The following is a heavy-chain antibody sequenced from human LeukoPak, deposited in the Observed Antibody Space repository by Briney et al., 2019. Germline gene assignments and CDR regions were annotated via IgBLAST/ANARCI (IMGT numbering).Heavy chain of an antibody. D-gene: IGHD2-15*01. CDR2: INHSGST. CDR3: ARGYCSGGSCLLHWFDP. J-gene: IGHJ5*02. V-gene: IGHV4-34*01. CDR1: GGSFSGYY. Sequence: SETLSLTCAVYGGSFSGYYWSWIRQPPGKGLEWIGEINHSGSTNYNPSLKSRVTISVDTSKNQFSLKLSSVTAADTAVYYCARGYCSGGSCLLHWFDPWGQGTLVTVSS.